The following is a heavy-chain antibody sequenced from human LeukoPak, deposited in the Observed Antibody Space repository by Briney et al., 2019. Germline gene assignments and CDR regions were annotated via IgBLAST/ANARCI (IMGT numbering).Heavy chain of an antibody. V-gene: IGHV1-69*05. J-gene: IGHJ5*02. CDR2: IIPIFGTA. Sequence: SVKVSCKASGGTFSSYAISWVRQAPGQGLEWMGGIIPIFGTANYAQKFQGRVMITTDESTSTAYMELSSLRSEDTAVYYCARRLTAAGTGWISWFDPWGQGTLVTVSS. CDR3: ARRLTAAGTGWISWFDP. CDR1: GGTFSSYA. D-gene: IGHD6-13*01.